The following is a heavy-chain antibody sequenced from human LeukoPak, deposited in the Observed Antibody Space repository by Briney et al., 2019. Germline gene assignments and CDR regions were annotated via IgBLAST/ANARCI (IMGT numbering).Heavy chain of an antibody. V-gene: IGHV4-59*01. CDR2: FYYSGST. CDR1: GGSITSYY. Sequence: PSETLSLTCNVSGGSITSYYWSWIRQPPGKELEWIGYFYYSGSTNYNPSLKSRVTISVDTSKSHFSLNLSSVTAADTAVYYCARGDYYSYMAVWGKGTTVTVSS. CDR3: ARGDYYSYMAV. J-gene: IGHJ6*03.